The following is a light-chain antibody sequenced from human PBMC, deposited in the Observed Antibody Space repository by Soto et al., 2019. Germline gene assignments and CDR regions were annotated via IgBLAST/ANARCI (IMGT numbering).Light chain of an antibody. J-gene: IGKJ1*01. Sequence: DIQLTQSPPTLSASVGDRVTITCRASQPISSWLAWYHQKPGKAPNLLIFDASNLESGVPSRFSGSGSGTEFTLTISSLQAEDFGIYYCQQYENYWTFGQGTKVEIK. CDR1: QPISSW. CDR3: QQYENYWT. V-gene: IGKV1-5*01. CDR2: DAS.